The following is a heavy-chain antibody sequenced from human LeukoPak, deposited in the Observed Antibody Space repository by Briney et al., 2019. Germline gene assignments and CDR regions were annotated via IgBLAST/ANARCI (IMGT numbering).Heavy chain of an antibody. J-gene: IGHJ5*02. V-gene: IGHV4-59*01. CDR2: IYYSGST. Sequence: SETLSLTCAVYGGSFSGYYWSWIRQPPGKGLEWIGYIYYSGSTNYNPSLKSRVTISVDASKNQFFLKLSSVTAADTAVYYCARTFGVGPYNWFDPWGQGTLVTVSS. CDR1: GGSFSGYY. D-gene: IGHD3-3*01. CDR3: ARTFGVGPYNWFDP.